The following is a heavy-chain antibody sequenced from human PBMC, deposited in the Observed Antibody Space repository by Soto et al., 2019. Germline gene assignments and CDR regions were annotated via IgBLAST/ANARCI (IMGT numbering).Heavy chain of an antibody. D-gene: IGHD3-3*01. V-gene: IGHV3-33*01. CDR1: GFTFSSYG. Sequence: PGGSLRLSCAASGFTFSSYGLHWVRPGPGKGLEWVVVICYEERKKYYADPGKGRFTTPRDNSKTTLYRKKNSLRAETRAVYYWARYKGVLGWFLPLYSSYTGMDVGGQGPTAT. J-gene: IGHJ6*02. CDR3: ARYKGVLGWFLPLYSSYTGMDV. CDR2: ICYEERKK.